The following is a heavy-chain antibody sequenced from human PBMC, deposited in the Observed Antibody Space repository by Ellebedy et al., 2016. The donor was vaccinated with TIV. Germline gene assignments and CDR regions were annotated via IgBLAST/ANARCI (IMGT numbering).Heavy chain of an antibody. CDR1: GYTFTSHG. CDR3: ARGGLGATTLTDY. D-gene: IGHD1-26*01. Sequence: ASVKVSCKASGYTFTSHGISWVRQAPGQGLEWMGWTSAYNGNTDFAQKLQGRVTMTTDTSTSTAYMELRSLRSDDTALHYCARGGLGATTLTDYWGQGTLVTVSS. J-gene: IGHJ4*02. CDR2: TSAYNGNT. V-gene: IGHV1-18*04.